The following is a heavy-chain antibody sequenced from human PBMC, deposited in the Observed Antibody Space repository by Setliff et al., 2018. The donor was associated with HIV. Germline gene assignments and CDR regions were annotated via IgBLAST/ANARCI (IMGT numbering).Heavy chain of an antibody. D-gene: IGHD3-22*01. CDR1: GYSLSSGYY. Sequence: PSETLSLTCSVSGYSLSSGYYWGWVRQPPGKGPEFIGSTYHTGTPYYNPSLKSRVAISVDTSNNQFFLSLSSVTAADTAVYYCARVGPPRDYYDSSGYYWYFDLWGRGTLVTVSS. J-gene: IGHJ2*01. CDR2: TYHTGTP. CDR3: ARVGPPRDYYDSSGYYWYFDL. V-gene: IGHV4-38-2*02.